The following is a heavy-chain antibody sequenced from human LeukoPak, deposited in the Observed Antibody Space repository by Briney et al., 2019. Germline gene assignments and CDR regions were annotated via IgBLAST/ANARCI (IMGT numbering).Heavy chain of an antibody. Sequence: ASVKVSCKASGYTFTSYDINWVRQATGQGLEWMGWMNPNSGNTGYAQKFQGRVTMTRNTSISTAYMELSSLRSEDTAVYYCARALQSLVPYYFDYWGQGTLVTVSS. CDR1: GYTFTSYD. V-gene: IGHV1-8*01. CDR3: ARALQSLVPYYFDY. J-gene: IGHJ4*02. D-gene: IGHD6-19*01. CDR2: MNPNSGNT.